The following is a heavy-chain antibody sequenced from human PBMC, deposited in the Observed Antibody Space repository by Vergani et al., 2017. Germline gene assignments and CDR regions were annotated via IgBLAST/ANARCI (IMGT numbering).Heavy chain of an antibody. V-gene: IGHV3-30-3*01. CDR2: ISYDGTEK. CDR3: AGGGKGIIMVVPATHL. D-gene: IGHD2-15*01. Sequence: QVKLEESGGGVVQPGRSLRLSCAASGFSFGNYSMHWVRPAPGKGLEWVGVISYDGTEKKYADSVNGRFTISRDNSKKMISLQMNRLRVEETAVYYCAGGGKGIIMVVPATHLWGQGTQVSVS. J-gene: IGHJ4*02. CDR1: GFSFGNYS.